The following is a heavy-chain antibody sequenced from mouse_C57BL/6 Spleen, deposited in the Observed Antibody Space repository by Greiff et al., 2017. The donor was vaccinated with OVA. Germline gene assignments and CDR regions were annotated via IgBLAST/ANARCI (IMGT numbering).Heavy chain of an antibody. Sequence: QVQLQQPGAELVMPGASVKLSCKASGYTFTSYWMHWVKQRPGQGLEWIGEIDPSDSYTNYNQKFKGKSTLTVDKSSSTAYMQLSSLTSEDSAVYYCARSLPYGSSSYWYFDVWGTGTTVTVSS. CDR2: IDPSDSYT. J-gene: IGHJ1*03. V-gene: IGHV1-69*01. CDR1: GYTFTSYW. D-gene: IGHD1-1*01. CDR3: ARSLPYGSSSYWYFDV.